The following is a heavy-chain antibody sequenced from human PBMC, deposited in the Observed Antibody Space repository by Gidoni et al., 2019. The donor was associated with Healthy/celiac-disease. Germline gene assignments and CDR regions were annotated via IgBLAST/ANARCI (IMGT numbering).Heavy chain of an antibody. D-gene: IGHD6-13*01. CDR3: ARGTSLAAAGKTPPDY. J-gene: IGHJ4*02. CDR1: GFTFRDYY. V-gene: IGHV3-11*01. Sequence: ASGFTFRDYYMSWIGQAPGKGLEWVSTIISSGSTIYYADTVKSRFTIYRDNAKNTRYLQMNSLRAEDTAEYYCARGTSLAAAGKTPPDYWGQGTLVTVSS. CDR2: IISSGSTI.